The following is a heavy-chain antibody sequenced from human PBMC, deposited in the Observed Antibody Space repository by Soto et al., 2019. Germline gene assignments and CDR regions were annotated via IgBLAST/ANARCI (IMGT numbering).Heavy chain of an antibody. CDR3: ARHGGYYFDY. V-gene: IGHV4-34*01. CDR1: SGSFIGYY. D-gene: IGHD3-16*01. J-gene: IGHJ4*02. Sequence: KPSETLSLTCAVYSGSFIGYYWSWIRQPPGKGLEWIGEIYHGLSIVYNPSLKSRVTISGDSSKNQFSLKLSSVTAADTAVYYCARHGGYYFDYWGQGTLVTVSS. CDR2: IYHGLSI.